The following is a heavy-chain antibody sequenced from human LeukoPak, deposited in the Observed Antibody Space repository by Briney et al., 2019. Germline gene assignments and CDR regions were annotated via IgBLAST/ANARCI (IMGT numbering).Heavy chain of an antibody. CDR3: ARDWGLDYYPI. J-gene: IGHJ3*02. Sequence: SETLSLTCTVSGGSISSSSYYWSWIRQPPGKGLEWIGYIYYSGSTNYNPSLKSRVTISVDTSKNQFSLKLSSVTAADTAVYYCARDWGLDYYPIWGQGTMVTVSS. CDR1: GGSISSSSYY. CDR2: IYYSGST. D-gene: IGHD3-10*01. V-gene: IGHV4-61*01.